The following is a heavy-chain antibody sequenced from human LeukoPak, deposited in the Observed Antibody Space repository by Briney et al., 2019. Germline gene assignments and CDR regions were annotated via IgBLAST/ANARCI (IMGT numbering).Heavy chain of an antibody. V-gene: IGHV3-21*01. CDR1: GFTFSSYS. D-gene: IGHD3-10*01. J-gene: IGHJ4*02. CDR2: ISSSSSYI. Sequence: PGGSLRLSCAASGFTFSSYSMNWVRQAPGKGLEWVSSISSSSSYIYYADSVKGRFTISRDNAKNSLYLQMNSLRAEDTAVYYCAKGMSRGIGFDYWGQGALVTVSS. CDR3: AKGMSRGIGFDY.